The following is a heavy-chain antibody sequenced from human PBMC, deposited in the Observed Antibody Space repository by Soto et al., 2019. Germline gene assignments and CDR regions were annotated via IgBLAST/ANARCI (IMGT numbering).Heavy chain of an antibody. CDR3: AKRSPVSTYYFDY. J-gene: IGHJ4*02. V-gene: IGHV3-23*01. Sequence: EVQLLESGGDLVQPGGSLRLSCAASGFSFSSYGMSWVRQAPGKGLEWVSSISGGGGSTYYADSVKGRFTISRDNSKNTLYLPMNSLKVEDTSVYYCAKRSPVSTYYFDYWGQGTLVTVS. CDR2: ISGGGGST. CDR1: GFSFSSYG.